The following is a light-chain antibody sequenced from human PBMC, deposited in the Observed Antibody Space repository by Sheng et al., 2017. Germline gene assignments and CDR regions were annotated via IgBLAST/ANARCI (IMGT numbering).Light chain of an antibody. V-gene: IGKV3-20*01. J-gene: IGKJ2*01. CDR3: QQYGSSPLYT. CDR1: QSVTNY. CDR2: GAF. Sequence: EIVLTQSPGTLSLSPGETATLSCRASQSVTNYLAWYQQKPGQAPRLLIYGAFSRATGIPDRFSGNGSGTDFTLTISRLEPEDFALYYCQQYGSSPLYTFGQGTKLEI.